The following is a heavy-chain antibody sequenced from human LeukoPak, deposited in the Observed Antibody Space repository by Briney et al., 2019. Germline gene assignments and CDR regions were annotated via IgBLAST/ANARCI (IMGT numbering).Heavy chain of an antibody. CDR2: IYYSGST. J-gene: IGHJ4*02. D-gene: IGHD3-9*01. Sequence: SQTLSLTCTVSGGSISSGDYYWSWIRQPPGKGLEWIGYIYYSGSTYYNPSLKSRVTISVDTSKNQFSLKLSSVTAADTAVYYCASSSVLRYFDWVNYFGYWGQGTLVTVSS. V-gene: IGHV4-30-4*01. CDR1: GGSISSGDYY. CDR3: ASSSVLRYFDWVNYFGY.